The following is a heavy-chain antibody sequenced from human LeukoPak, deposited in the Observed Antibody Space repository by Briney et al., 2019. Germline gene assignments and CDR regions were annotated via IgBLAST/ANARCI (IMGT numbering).Heavy chain of an antibody. Sequence: SETLSLTCAVYGGSFSGYYWSWIRQPPGKGLEWIGEINHSGSTNYNPSLKSRVTISVDTSKNQFSLKLSSVTAADTAVYYCAPPPYYYETNGYSVAWGQGTLVTVSS. CDR3: APPPYYYETNGYSVA. D-gene: IGHD3-22*01. V-gene: IGHV4-34*01. CDR1: GGSFSGYY. CDR2: INHSGST. J-gene: IGHJ5*02.